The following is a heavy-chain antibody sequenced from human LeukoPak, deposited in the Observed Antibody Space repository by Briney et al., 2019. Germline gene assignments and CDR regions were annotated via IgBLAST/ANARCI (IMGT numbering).Heavy chain of an antibody. CDR1: GGSISSYY. V-gene: IGHV4-59*08. CDR3: ARLMLHDWFDP. Sequence: PSETLSLTCTVSGGSISSYYWSWIRQPPGKGLEWIGYIYYSGSTSYNPSLKSRVTISVDTSKNQFSLKLSSVTAADTAVYYCARLMLHDWFDPWGQGALVTVSS. J-gene: IGHJ5*02. CDR2: IYYSGST. D-gene: IGHD3-16*01.